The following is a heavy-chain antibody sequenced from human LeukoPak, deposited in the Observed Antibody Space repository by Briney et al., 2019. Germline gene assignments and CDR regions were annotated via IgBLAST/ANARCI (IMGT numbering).Heavy chain of an antibody. D-gene: IGHD5-12*01. CDR1: GFTFSGYG. V-gene: IGHV3-33*06. CDR2: IWYDGSNK. CDR3: AKGGYSGYEWGSYLDY. J-gene: IGHJ4*02. Sequence: GGSLRLSCAASGFTFSGYGMHWVRQAPGKGLEWVAVIWYDGSNKYYADSVKGRFTISRDNSKNTLYLQMNSLRAEDTAVYYCAKGGYSGYEWGSYLDYWGQGTLVTVSS.